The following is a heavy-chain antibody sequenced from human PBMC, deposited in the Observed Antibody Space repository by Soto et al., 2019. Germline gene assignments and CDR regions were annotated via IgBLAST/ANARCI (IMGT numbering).Heavy chain of an antibody. CDR1: GGSFGGYY. CDR2: INHSGST. Sequence: QVQLQQWGAGLLKPSETLSLTCAVYGGSFGGYYWSWIRQPPGKGLEWLGEINHSGSTNYNPSLKSRVTISVDTSKNQFSLKLSSVTAADTAVYYCARKGDYYDSRGYWGYYYYGMDVWGQGTTVTVSS. V-gene: IGHV4-34*01. J-gene: IGHJ6*02. D-gene: IGHD3-22*01. CDR3: ARKGDYYDSRGYWGYYYYGMDV.